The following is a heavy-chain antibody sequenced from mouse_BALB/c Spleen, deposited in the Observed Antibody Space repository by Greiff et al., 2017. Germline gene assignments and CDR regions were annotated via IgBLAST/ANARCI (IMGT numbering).Heavy chain of an antibody. CDR1: GFTFSSYA. J-gene: IGHJ2*01. Sequence: EVNLVESGGGLVKPGGSLKLSCAASGFTFSSYAMSWVRQTPEKRLEWVASISSGGSTYYPDSVKGQFTISRDNARNILYLQMSSLRSEDTAMYYCARGDRALLRYYFDYWGQGTTLTVSS. D-gene: IGHD1-1*01. CDR2: ISSGGST. V-gene: IGHV5-6-5*01. CDR3: ARGDRALLRYYFDY.